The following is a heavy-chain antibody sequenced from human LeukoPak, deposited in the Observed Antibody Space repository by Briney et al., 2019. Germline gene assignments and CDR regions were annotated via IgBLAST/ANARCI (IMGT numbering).Heavy chain of an antibody. J-gene: IGHJ4*02. CDR1: GFTFGDYA. CDR3: SRATQPADY. Sequence: PGGSLRLSCTASGFTFGDYAMSWFRLAPGKGLEWGGFIRSKAYGGTTEYAASVKGRFTISRDDSKSIADLQMNSLRTEDTAVYYCSRATQPADYWGQGTLVTVSA. V-gene: IGHV3-49*03. D-gene: IGHD2-2*01. CDR2: IRSKAYGGTT.